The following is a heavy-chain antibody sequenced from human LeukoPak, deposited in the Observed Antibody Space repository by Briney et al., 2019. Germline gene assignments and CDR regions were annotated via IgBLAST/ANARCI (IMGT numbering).Heavy chain of an antibody. J-gene: IGHJ6*02. CDR1: GFTFSSYW. V-gene: IGHV3-74*01. Sequence: SGGSLRLSCAASGFTFSSYWMHWVRQAPGKGLVWVSRINSDGSSTSYADSVKGRFTISRDNAKNTLYLQMNSLRAEDTAVYYCSRQLVRRATYYYYGMDVWGQGTAVTVSS. CDR3: SRQLVRRATYYYYGMDV. D-gene: IGHD6-6*01. CDR2: INSDGSST.